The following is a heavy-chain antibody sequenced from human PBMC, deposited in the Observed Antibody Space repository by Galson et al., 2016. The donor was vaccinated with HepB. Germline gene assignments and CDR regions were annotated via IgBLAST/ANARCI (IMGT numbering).Heavy chain of an antibody. Sequence: ETLSLTCTVSGDSIATSSDYWGWFRQPPGKGLEWIGSIYYTGSTYYNPSLKSRVTISVDRSTNHFSLRLSSVTAADTAAYYCARRGPSGIHEYYFDYWGQGTLVTVSS. CDR2: IYYTGST. J-gene: IGHJ4*02. V-gene: IGHV4-39*02. CDR1: GDSIATSSDY. CDR3: ARRGPSGIHEYYFDY. D-gene: IGHD3-16*01.